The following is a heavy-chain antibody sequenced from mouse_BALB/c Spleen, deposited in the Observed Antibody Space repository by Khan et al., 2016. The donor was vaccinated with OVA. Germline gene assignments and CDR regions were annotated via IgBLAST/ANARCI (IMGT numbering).Heavy chain of an antibody. D-gene: IGHD3-2*02. CDR2: IYPGGDYI. CDR3: ARAGYGGFAY. V-gene: IGHV1-77*01. J-gene: IGHJ3*01. Sequence: QIQLVQSGPELVKPGASVKMSCKASGFPFTDYLMSWVKQRPGQGLEWIGEIYPGGDYIYYNERFKDKATLTSDISSNTAYMQLSSLTSEDSAVYFCARAGYGGFAYWGQGALVTVSA. CDR1: GFPFTDYL.